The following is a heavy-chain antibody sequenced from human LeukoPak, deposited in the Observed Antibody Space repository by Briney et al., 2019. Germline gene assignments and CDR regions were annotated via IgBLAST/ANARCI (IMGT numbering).Heavy chain of an antibody. CDR2: INPSGGST. CDR3: ARGEQWLETPSFDY. V-gene: IGHV1-46*01. CDR1: GYTFTSYY. D-gene: IGHD6-19*01. J-gene: IGHJ4*02. Sequence: ASVKVSCKASGYTFTSYYMHWVRQAPGQGLEWMGIINPSGGSTNYAQKLQGRVTVTTDTSTSTAYMELRSLRSDDTAVYYCARGEQWLETPSFDYWGQGTLVTVSS.